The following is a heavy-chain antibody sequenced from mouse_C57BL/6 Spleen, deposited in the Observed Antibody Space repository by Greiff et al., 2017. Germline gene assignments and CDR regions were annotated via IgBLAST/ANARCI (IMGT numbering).Heavy chain of an antibody. CDR1: GYTFTSYW. V-gene: IGHV1-69*01. CDR2: IDPSDSYT. J-gene: IGHJ3*01. CDR3: ASRSLYYGSPSWFAY. D-gene: IGHD1-1*01. Sequence: QVQLQQPGAELVMPGASVKLSCKASGYTFTSYWMHWVKQRPGQGLEWIGEIDPSDSYTNYNQKFKGKSTLTVDKSSSTAYMLLSSLTSEDSAVYYCASRSLYYGSPSWFAYWGQGTLVTVSA.